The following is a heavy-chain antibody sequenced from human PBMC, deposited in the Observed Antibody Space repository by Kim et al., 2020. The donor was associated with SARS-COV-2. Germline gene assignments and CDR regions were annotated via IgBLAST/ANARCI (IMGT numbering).Heavy chain of an antibody. CDR1: GGSISSGDYY. J-gene: IGHJ6*02. Sequence: SETLSLTCTVSGGSISSGDYYWSWIRQPPGKGLEWIGYIYYSGSTYYNPSLKSRVTISVDTSKNQFSLKLSSVTAADTAVYYCARDRCSGGSCYSYGMDVWGQGTTVTVSS. D-gene: IGHD2-15*01. CDR2: IYYSGST. V-gene: IGHV4-30-4*01. CDR3: ARDRCSGGSCYSYGMDV.